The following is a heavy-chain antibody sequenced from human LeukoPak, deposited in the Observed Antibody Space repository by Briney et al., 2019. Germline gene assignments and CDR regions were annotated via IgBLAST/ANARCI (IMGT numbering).Heavy chain of an antibody. J-gene: IGHJ4*02. CDR1: EYTFTGYY. CDR2: INPNSGGT. Sequence: ASVKVSCKASEYTFTGYYMHWVRQAPGQGLEWMGWINPNSGGTNYAQKFQGRVTMTRDTSISTAYMELSRLRSDDTAVYYCARDEFGDFQGFDYWGQGTRVTVSS. D-gene: IGHD4-17*01. CDR3: ARDEFGDFQGFDY. V-gene: IGHV1-2*02.